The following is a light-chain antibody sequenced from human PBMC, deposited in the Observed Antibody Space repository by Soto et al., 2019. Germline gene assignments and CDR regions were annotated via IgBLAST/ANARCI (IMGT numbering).Light chain of an antibody. CDR1: QNVRTF. V-gene: IGKV3-11*01. Sequence: EVVLTQSPATLSLSPGERATLSCRASQNVRTFLDWYQQKPGQAPRLLIYAASNRATGIPARFSGSGSGTDFTLTISSLEPEDFATYYCLQDHDDSWTFGQGTKVDIK. J-gene: IGKJ1*01. CDR3: LQDHDDSWT. CDR2: AAS.